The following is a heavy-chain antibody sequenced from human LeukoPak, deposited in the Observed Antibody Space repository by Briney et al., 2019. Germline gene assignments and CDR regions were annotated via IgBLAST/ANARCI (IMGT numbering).Heavy chain of an antibody. V-gene: IGHV4-30-2*01. D-gene: IGHD3-10*01. CDR3: ARDRGYYGSGSYYKGEPYWYFDL. J-gene: IGHJ2*01. CDR1: GGSISSGGYS. CDR2: IYHSGSA. Sequence: SQTLSLTCAVSGGSISSGGYSWSRIRQPPGKGLEWIGYIYHSGSAYYNPTLKGRVTISVDRSKNQFSLKLSSVTAADTAVYYCARDRGYYGSGSYYKGEPYWYFDLWGRGTLVTVSS.